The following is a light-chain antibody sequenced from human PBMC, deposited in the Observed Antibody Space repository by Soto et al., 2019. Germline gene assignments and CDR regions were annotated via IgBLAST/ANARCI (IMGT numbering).Light chain of an antibody. CDR3: QHFSNLPLT. V-gene: IGKV3-15*01. CDR2: GAS. Sequence: EIGMTLSPATLSVSEGDRATISCRASHSVSSGLAWYQQKPGQAPRLLIYGASTRATGVPARFSGSGSGTEFPLTISSQQADDFADYCYQHFSNLPLTFGGGTKVDI. CDR1: HSVSSG. J-gene: IGKJ4*02.